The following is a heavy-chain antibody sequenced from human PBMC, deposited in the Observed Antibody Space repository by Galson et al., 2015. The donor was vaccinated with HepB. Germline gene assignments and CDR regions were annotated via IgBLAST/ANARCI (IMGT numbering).Heavy chain of an antibody. CDR2: IRSKANSYAT. CDR1: GFTFSGYA. J-gene: IGHJ4*02. D-gene: IGHD4-23*01. V-gene: IGHV3-73*01. Sequence: SLRLSCAASGFTFSGYAMHWVRQASRKGLEWVGRIRSKANSYATAYAASVKGRFTISSDDSKNTAYLQMNSLKTEDTAVYYCTRTTVEPGIDYWGQGTLVTVSS. CDR3: TRTTVEPGIDY.